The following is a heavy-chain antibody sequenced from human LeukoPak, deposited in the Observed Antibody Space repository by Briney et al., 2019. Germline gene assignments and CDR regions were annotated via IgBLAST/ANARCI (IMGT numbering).Heavy chain of an antibody. V-gene: IGHV3-23*01. CDR3: AKEAVYVSTLTTTRGPPYEY. CDR2: ISSGGHNT. Sequence: GGSLRLSCVASGFSFSDYAMNWVRQAPGKGLEWVSAISSGGHNTYYADSVKGRFTISRDNSKNTLYLQMNSLRAEDTAMYYCAKEAVYVSTLTTTRGPPYEYWGQGTLVTVSS. J-gene: IGHJ4*02. CDR1: GFSFSDYA. D-gene: IGHD2-8*01.